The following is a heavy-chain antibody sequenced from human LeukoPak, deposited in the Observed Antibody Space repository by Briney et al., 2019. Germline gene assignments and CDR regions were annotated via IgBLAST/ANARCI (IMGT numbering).Heavy chain of an antibody. CDR2: INPNSGGT. CDR3: ARDYYGSGSYPPFDP. CDR1: GYTFSGYY. V-gene: IGHV1-2*02. J-gene: IGHJ5*02. D-gene: IGHD3-10*01. Sequence: GASVKVSFKASGYTFSGYYMHWVRQAPGQGLEWMGWINPNSGGTNYVQKFQGRVTMTRDTSISTAYMELSRLRSDDTAVYYCARDYYGSGSYPPFDPWGQGTLVTVSS.